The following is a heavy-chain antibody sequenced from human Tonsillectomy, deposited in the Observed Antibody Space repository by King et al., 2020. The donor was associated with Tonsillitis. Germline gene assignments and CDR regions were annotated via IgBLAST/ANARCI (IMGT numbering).Heavy chain of an antibody. D-gene: IGHD6-6*01. CDR2: IYPGDSDT. CDR1: GYSFTSYW. Sequence: LQLVQSGAEVKKPGESLKISCKGSGYSFTSYWIGWVRQMPGKGLEWMWIIYPGDSDTRYSPSFQGQVTISADKSISTAYLQWSSLKASDTAMYYCARRRYSSSSLGWYFDLWGRGTLVTVSS. J-gene: IGHJ2*01. V-gene: IGHV5-51*06. CDR3: ARRRYSSSSLGWYFDL.